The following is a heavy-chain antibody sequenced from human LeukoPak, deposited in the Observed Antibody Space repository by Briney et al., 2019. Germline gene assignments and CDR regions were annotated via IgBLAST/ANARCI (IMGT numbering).Heavy chain of an antibody. Sequence: ASVKVSCKASGYTFTSYGISWVRQAPGQGLEWMGWISAYNGNTNYAQKLQGRVTMTTDTSTSTAYMELRSLRSDDTAVYYCARDGVSEVYYYYMDVWGKGTTVTVSS. CDR2: ISAYNGNT. J-gene: IGHJ6*03. V-gene: IGHV1-18*01. CDR1: GYTFTSYG. D-gene: IGHD2-8*01. CDR3: ARDGVSEVYYYYMDV.